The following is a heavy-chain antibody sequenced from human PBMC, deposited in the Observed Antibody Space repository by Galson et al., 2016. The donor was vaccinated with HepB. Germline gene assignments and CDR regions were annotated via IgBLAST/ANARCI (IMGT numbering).Heavy chain of an antibody. J-gene: IGHJ4*02. D-gene: IGHD1-26*01. CDR2: IGSRSSPI. CDR1: GFTFSSNW. Sequence: SLRLSCATSGFTFSSNWMSWVRQAPGKGLEWVSYIGSRSSPIHYADSVKGRFTISRDNAKNSLYLQMNSLRDEDTAVYYCARDVRGSEDYWGQGTLVTVSS. V-gene: IGHV3-48*02. CDR3: ARDVRGSEDY.